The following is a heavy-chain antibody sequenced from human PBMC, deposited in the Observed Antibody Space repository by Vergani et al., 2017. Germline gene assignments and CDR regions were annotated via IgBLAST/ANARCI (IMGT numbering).Heavy chain of an antibody. CDR2: IGYDGRIK. D-gene: IGHD3-22*01. CDR3: ARLSYDTTPYLQGGYDC. CDR1: GCSFNTYG. V-gene: IGHV3-33*01. Sequence: VQLVETGGGVVQPGGSLRLYCTTSGCSFNTYGAHWVRQAPGKGLEWVAFIGYDGRIKYNVDSVKGRFTISRDTSKNMLYLQMNSLRAEDTAVYYCARLSYDTTPYLQGGYDCWGQGTMVAVSS. J-gene: IGHJ4*02.